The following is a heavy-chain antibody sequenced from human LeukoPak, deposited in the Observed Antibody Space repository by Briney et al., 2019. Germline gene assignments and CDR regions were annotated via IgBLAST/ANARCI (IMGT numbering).Heavy chain of an antibody. J-gene: IGHJ4*02. Sequence: SSETLSLTCTVSGGSISDYSWSWIRQPPGKGLEWIGDIYYSGSANHNPSLKSRVTISRDTSKNQFSLKLTSVTTADTAVYYCARAGGVKTAALDLDYWGQGTLVTVSS. CDR3: ARAGGVKTAALDLDY. CDR2: IYYSGSA. V-gene: IGHV4-59*01. CDR1: GGSISDYS. D-gene: IGHD6-25*01.